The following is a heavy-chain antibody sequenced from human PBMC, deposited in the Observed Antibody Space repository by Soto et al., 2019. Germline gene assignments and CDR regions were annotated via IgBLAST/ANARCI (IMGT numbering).Heavy chain of an antibody. CDR1: GYTFTGYY. Sequence: ASVKVSCKASGYTFTGYYMHWVRQAPGQGLEWMGWINPNSGGTNYAQKFQGRVTMTRDTSISTAYMELSRLRSDDTAVYYCARVDKSPYYYYGMDVWGQGTTVTVSS. V-gene: IGHV1-2*02. J-gene: IGHJ6*02. CDR2: INPNSGGT. CDR3: ARVDKSPYYYYGMDV.